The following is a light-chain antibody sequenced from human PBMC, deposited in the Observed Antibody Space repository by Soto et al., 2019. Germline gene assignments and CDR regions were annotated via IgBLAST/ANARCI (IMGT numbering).Light chain of an antibody. J-gene: IGKJ2*01. V-gene: IGKV3-20*01. CDR3: QQFGTSPLYT. CDR1: QTFGRTY. Sequence: ESVLTQSQGTLSLSPGERVTLSCRASQTFGRTYLAWYQQKPGQSPGLLIYDASSRATGIPDRFSGSGSGTDFTLTISRLEPEDFAVYYCQQFGTSPLYTFGQGTKLEIK. CDR2: DAS.